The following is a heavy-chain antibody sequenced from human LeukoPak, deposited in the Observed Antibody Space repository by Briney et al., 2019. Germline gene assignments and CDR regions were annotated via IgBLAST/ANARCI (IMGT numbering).Heavy chain of an antibody. J-gene: IGHJ4*02. Sequence: SETLSLTCTVSGGSISSGGYYWSWIRQHPGKGLEWIGYIYYSGSTYYNPSLKSRVTISVDTSKNQFSLKLSSVTAAGTAVYYCARQVPAATFDYWGQGTLVTVSS. D-gene: IGHD2-2*01. V-gene: IGHV4-31*03. CDR1: GGSISSGGYY. CDR2: IYYSGST. CDR3: ARQVPAATFDY.